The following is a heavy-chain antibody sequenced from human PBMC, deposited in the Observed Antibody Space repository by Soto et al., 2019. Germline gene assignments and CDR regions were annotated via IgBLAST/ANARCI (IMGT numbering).Heavy chain of an antibody. V-gene: IGHV4-34*01. J-gene: IGHJ5*02. CDR3: ARGLLRNFDERFDP. CDR2: INHSGST. CDR1: GGSFSCYY. Sequence: SETLSLTCAVYGGSFSCYYWSWIRQPPGKGLEWIGEINHSGSTNYNPSLKSRVTISVDTSKNQFSLKLSSVTAADTAVYYCARGLLRNFDERFDPWGQGTLVTVSS. D-gene: IGHD3-9*01.